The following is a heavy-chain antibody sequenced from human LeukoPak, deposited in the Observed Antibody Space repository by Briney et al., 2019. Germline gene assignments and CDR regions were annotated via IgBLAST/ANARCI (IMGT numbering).Heavy chain of an antibody. J-gene: IGHJ6*02. CDR3: ARPFVPLTYGMDV. Sequence: QPGGPLRLSCAASGFTFSSYEMNWLRQAPGKGLEWVSYISSSGSTIYYADSVKGRFTISRDNAKNSLYLQMNSLRAEDTAVYYCARPFVPLTYGMDVWGQGTTVTVSS. CDR2: ISSSGSTI. V-gene: IGHV3-48*03. D-gene: IGHD3-10*02. CDR1: GFTFSSYE.